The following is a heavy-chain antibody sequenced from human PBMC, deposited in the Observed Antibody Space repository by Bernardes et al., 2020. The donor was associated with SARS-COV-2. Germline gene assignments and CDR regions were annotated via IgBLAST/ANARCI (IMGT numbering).Heavy chain of an antibody. CDR2: ISTSSSYI. CDR3: ARILRDNGFGSGYYDL. J-gene: IGHJ2*01. Sequence: GGSLRLSCVVSGFTFSSYSMNWVRQAPGKGLEWVSSISTSSSYIYYADSVKGRFTISRDNAKNSLYLEMTSLRAEDTAIYYCARILRDNGFGSGYYDLWGRGTLVTVSS. V-gene: IGHV3-21*01. CDR1: GFTFSSYS. D-gene: IGHD4-17*01.